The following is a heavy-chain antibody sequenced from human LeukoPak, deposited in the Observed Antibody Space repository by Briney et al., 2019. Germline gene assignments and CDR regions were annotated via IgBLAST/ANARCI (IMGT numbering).Heavy chain of an antibody. CDR1: GFTFSTYA. J-gene: IGHJ4*02. Sequence: GGSLRLSCVASGFTFSTYAMSWVRQAPGKGLEWVSIIHNDGGTYYADSVKGRFTVSRDNSKNTVSLQMDSLRVDDTGIYYCARGFLQLTPYYFDYWGQGALVTVSS. CDR2: IHNDGGT. CDR3: ARGFLQLTPYYFDY. D-gene: IGHD1-1*01. V-gene: IGHV3-66*01.